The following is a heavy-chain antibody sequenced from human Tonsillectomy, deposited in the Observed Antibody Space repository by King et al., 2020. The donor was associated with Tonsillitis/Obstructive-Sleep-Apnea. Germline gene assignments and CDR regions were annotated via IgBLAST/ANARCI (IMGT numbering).Heavy chain of an antibody. Sequence: VQLVESGAEVKKPGESLRISCKGSGYSFTSYWISWVRQMPGKGLEWMGRIDPSDSYTNYSPSFQGHVTISADKSISTAYLQWSSLKASDTAMYYCARLPHVVEVAATTVGAFDIWGQGTMVTVSS. CDR2: IDPSDSYT. D-gene: IGHD2-15*01. V-gene: IGHV5-10-1*01. J-gene: IGHJ3*02. CDR3: ARLPHVVEVAATTVGAFDI. CDR1: GYSFTSYW.